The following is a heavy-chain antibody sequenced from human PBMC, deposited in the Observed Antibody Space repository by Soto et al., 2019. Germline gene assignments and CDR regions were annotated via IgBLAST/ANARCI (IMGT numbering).Heavy chain of an antibody. J-gene: IGHJ6*02. D-gene: IGHD2-2*01. CDR1: GYTFTSYG. Sequence: ASVKVSFKASGYTFTSYGISWVRQAPGQGLEWMGWISAYNGNTNYAQKLQGRVTMTTDTSTSTAYMELRSLRSDDTAVYYCARVVVVPAAQLYYYYYYGMDVWGQGTTVTVSS. V-gene: IGHV1-18*01. CDR2: ISAYNGNT. CDR3: ARVVVVPAAQLYYYYYYGMDV.